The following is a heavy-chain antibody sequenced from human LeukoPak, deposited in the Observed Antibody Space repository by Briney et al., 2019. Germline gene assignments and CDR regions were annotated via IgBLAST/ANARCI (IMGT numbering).Heavy chain of an antibody. CDR1: GFTFSNYY. J-gene: IGHJ4*02. Sequence: GGSLRLSCAASGFTFSNYYMSWIRQAPGKGLECGSYISGSSGSTNYAVSVMGRFTISRDNGTNSLYLQMNSLRAENTAVYYCARSYSSGWDFESWGQGTLVTVSS. CDR3: ARSYSSGWDFES. CDR2: ISGSSGST. V-gene: IGHV3-11*06. D-gene: IGHD6-19*01.